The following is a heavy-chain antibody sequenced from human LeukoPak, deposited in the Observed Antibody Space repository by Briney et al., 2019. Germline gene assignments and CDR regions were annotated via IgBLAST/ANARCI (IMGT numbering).Heavy chain of an antibody. D-gene: IGHD3-10*01. Sequence: PGGSLRLSCAASGFTFSSYSMNWVRQAPGKGLEWVSSISSSSSYIYYADSVKGRFTISRDNAKNSLYLQMNSLRAKDTAVYYCATDPGFGEGTYYYYYGMDVWGQGTTVTVSS. J-gene: IGHJ6*02. V-gene: IGHV3-21*01. CDR2: ISSSSSYI. CDR3: ATDPGFGEGTYYYYYGMDV. CDR1: GFTFSSYS.